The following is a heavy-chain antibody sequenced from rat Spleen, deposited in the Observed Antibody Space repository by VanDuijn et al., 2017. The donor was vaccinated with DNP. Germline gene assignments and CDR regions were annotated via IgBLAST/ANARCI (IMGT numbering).Heavy chain of an antibody. V-gene: IGHV5-25*01. D-gene: IGHD1-4*01. CDR2: ISPSGGST. CDR3: ARLPGYNYYYAMDA. J-gene: IGHJ4*01. Sequence: EVQLVESGGDLVQPGRSLKLSCAASGFTFSNYDMAWVRQAPTKGLEWVVSISPSGGSTYYRDSVKGRFTVSRDNAKSSLYLQMDSLRSEDTATYYCARLPGYNYYYAMDAWGQGTSVTVSS. CDR1: GFTFSNYD.